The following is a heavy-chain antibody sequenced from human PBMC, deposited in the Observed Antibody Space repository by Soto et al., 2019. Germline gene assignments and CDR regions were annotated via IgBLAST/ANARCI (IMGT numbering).Heavy chain of an antibody. Sequence: EVQLLESGGGLVQPGGSLRLSCEASGFYFGSYAMTWVRQAPGKGLEWVSSIGGSGHTTHYADSVQGRFTISRDDSKKTLYLQMNSLRVEDKAVYYCAKSGPTVIYFDHGGQGRLVSVSS. CDR3: AKSGPTVIYFDH. D-gene: IGHD4-17*01. V-gene: IGHV3-23*01. CDR2: IGGSGHTT. J-gene: IGHJ4*02. CDR1: GFYFGSYA.